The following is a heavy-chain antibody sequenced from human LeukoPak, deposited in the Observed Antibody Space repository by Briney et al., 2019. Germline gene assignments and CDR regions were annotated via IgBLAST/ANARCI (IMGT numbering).Heavy chain of an antibody. CDR3: ARDLHGANWFDP. D-gene: IGHD4-11*01. Sequence: SETLSLTCTVSGGSISSYYWSWIRQPPGKGLEWIGYIYYSGSTNYNPSLKSRVTISVDTSKNQLSLKLSSVTAADTAVYYCARDLHGANWFDPWGQGTLVTVSS. CDR1: GGSISSYY. J-gene: IGHJ5*02. V-gene: IGHV4-59*01. CDR2: IYYSGST.